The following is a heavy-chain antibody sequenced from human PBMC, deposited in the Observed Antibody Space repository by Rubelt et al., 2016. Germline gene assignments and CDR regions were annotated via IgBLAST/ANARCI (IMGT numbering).Heavy chain of an antibody. CDR1: GGSFSGYY. CDR3: ARGRRGSSSWLGRDYYGMDV. CDR2: INHSGST. D-gene: IGHD6-13*01. V-gene: IGHV4-34*01. J-gene: IGHJ6*02. Sequence: QVQLQQWGAGLLKPSETLSLTCAVYGGSFSGYYWSWIRQPPGKGLEWIGEINHSGSTNYNPSLKSRVTLSVATSKNQFSLKLSSVTAADTAVYYCARGRRGSSSWLGRDYYGMDVWGQGTTVTVSS.